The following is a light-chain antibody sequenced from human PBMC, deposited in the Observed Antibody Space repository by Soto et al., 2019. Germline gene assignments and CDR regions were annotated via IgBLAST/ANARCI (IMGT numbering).Light chain of an antibody. CDR2: DAS. CDR1: QSISSW. V-gene: IGKV1-5*01. J-gene: IGKJ3*01. CDR3: QQYNSYSPST. Sequence: DIQMTQSPSTLSASVGDRVTIPCRASQSISSWLAWYQQKPGKAPKLLIYDASSLESGVPSRFSGSGSGTEFTLTISSLQPDDFATYYCQQYNSYSPSTFGPGTKVDIK.